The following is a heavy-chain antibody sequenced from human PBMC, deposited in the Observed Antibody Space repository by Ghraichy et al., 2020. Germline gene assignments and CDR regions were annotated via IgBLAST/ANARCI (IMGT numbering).Heavy chain of an antibody. J-gene: IGHJ4*02. V-gene: IGHV3-23*01. CDR1: GFTFSSYA. CDR3: AKVPYSSSWYIPLGY. Sequence: GGSLRLSCAASGFTFSSYAMSWVRQAPGKGLEWVSAISGSGGSTYYADSVKGRFTISRDNSKNTLYLQMNSLRAEDTAVYYCAKVPYSSSWYIPLGYWGQGTLVTVSS. D-gene: IGHD6-13*01. CDR2: ISGSGGST.